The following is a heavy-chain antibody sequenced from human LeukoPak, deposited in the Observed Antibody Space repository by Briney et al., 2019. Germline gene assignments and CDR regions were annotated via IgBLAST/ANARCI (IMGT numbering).Heavy chain of an antibody. V-gene: IGHV3-30-3*01. D-gene: IGHD3-10*01. J-gene: IGHJ4*02. CDR3: ARDQKKEEIIRGVIKFLFDY. Sequence: RTGGSLRLSCAASGFTFSSYAMHWVRQAPGKGLEWVAVISYDGSNKYYADSVKGRFTISRDNSKNTLYLQMNSLGAEDTAVYYCARDQKKEEIIRGVIKFLFDYWGQGTLVTVSS. CDR2: ISYDGSNK. CDR1: GFTFSSYA.